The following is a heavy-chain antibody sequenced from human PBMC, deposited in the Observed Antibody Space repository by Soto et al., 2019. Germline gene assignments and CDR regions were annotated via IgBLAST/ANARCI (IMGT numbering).Heavy chain of an antibody. CDR3: ARETIAARRNYYYYMDV. D-gene: IGHD6-6*01. CDR2: IKQDGIEK. J-gene: IGHJ6*03. CDR1: GFTFSNYW. Sequence: GGSLRLSCAGSGFTFSNYWMNWVRQAPGKGLEWVANIKQDGIEKNYGDSVKGRFTISRDNAKNSLYLQMNSLRAEDTAVYYCARETIAARRNYYYYMDVWGKGTTVTVSS. V-gene: IGHV3-7*01.